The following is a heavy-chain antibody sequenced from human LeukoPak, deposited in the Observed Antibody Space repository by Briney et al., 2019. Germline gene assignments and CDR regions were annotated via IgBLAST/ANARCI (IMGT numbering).Heavy chain of an antibody. V-gene: IGHV4-34*01. CDR2: INHSGST. Sequence: GSLRLSCAASGFTFSSYGMHWVRQAPGKGLEWIGEINHSGSTNYNPSLKSRVTISVDTSKNQFSLKLSSVTAADTAVYYCARARRGITMVRGADYWGQGTLVTVSS. J-gene: IGHJ4*02. D-gene: IGHD3-10*01. CDR3: ARARRGITMVRGADY. CDR1: GFTFSSYG.